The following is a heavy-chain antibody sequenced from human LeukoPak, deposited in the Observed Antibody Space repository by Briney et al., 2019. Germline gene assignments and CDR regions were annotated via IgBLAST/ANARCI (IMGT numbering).Heavy chain of an antibody. Sequence: GGSLRLSCAASGFTFSTYSMSWVRQAPGKGLEWISHISAASRGIYYADSVKGRFTISRDNAKNSLHLQMNSLRAEDTAVYYCARDPYYYESSGYFFGAFDIWGQGTMVTVSS. CDR1: GFTFSTYS. V-gene: IGHV3-48*04. CDR3: ARDPYYYESSGYFFGAFDI. D-gene: IGHD3-22*01. CDR2: ISAASRGI. J-gene: IGHJ3*02.